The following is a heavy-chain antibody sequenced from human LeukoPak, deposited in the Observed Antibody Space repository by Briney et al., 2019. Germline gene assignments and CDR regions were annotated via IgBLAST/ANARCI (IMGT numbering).Heavy chain of an antibody. CDR1: GFTFSSYS. Sequence: SGGSLRLSCAASGFTFSSYSMNWVRQAPGKGLEWVSYISSSSSTIHYVDSVKGRFTISRDNAKNSLFLQMNSLRAEDTAVYYCARGGVGWFGGDYYYGMDVWGQGTTVTVSS. CDR2: ISSSSSTI. CDR3: ARGGVGWFGGDYYYGMDV. J-gene: IGHJ6*02. D-gene: IGHD3-10*01. V-gene: IGHV3-48*01.